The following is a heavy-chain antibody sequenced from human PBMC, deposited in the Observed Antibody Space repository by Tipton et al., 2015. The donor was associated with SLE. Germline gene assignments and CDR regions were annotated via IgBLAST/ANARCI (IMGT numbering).Heavy chain of an antibody. V-gene: IGHV3-74*01. D-gene: IGHD6-19*01. CDR1: GFTFSSYA. J-gene: IGHJ4*02. Sequence: RLSCAASGFTFSSYAMSWVRQSPGKGLVWVSRINGDGTITHYADSVKGRFTISRDNAKKNLYLQMSSLRAEDTAVYYCAREGQWSLDYWGQGSLVTVSS. CDR2: INGDGTIT. CDR3: AREGQWSLDY.